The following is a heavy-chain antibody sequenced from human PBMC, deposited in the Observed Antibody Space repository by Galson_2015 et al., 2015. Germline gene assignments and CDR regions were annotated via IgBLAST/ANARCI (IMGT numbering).Heavy chain of an antibody. CDR1: GYDFTTYW. V-gene: IGHV5-51*01. CDR3: ARSLGDGASLYGMDV. CDR2: IYPGDDDV. D-gene: IGHD4/OR15-4a*01. J-gene: IGHJ6*02. Sequence: QSGAEVKKPGESLKVTCQGSGYDFTTYWITWVRQMPGKGLEWMGNIYPGDDDVRYNPSFQGQVTISADKSRDTAYVQWSSLKASDSASYFCARSLGDGASLYGMDVGGQGTTVTGSS.